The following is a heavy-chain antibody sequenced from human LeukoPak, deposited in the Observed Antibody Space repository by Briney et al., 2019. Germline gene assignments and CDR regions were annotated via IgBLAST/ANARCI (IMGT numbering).Heavy chain of an antibody. J-gene: IGHJ4*02. CDR3: ARLHMITFGGVMLDY. CDR1: GGSISSAGHY. CDR2: IYYSGST. V-gene: IGHV4-31*03. D-gene: IGHD3-16*01. Sequence: SETLSLTCTVSGGSISSAGHYWNWIRQHPGKGLEWIGYIYYSGSTNYNPSLKSRVTISVDTSKNQFSLKLSSVTAADTAVYYCARLHMITFGGVMLDYWGQGTLVTVSS.